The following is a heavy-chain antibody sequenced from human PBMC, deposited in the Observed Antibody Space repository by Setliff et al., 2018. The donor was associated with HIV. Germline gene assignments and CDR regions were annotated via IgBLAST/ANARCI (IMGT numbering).Heavy chain of an antibody. Sequence: GSLRLSCAASGFSLRTYAMSWVRQAPGKGLEWVSVISGSGGSTYYADSVKGRFTISRDNSKNTLYLQMNSLRAEDSAVYYCAKTPLALVRGAQPYFDYWGQGTLVTVSS. CDR1: GFSLRTYA. V-gene: IGHV3-23*01. CDR3: AKTPLALVRGAQPYFDY. CDR2: ISGSGGST. D-gene: IGHD3-10*01. J-gene: IGHJ4*02.